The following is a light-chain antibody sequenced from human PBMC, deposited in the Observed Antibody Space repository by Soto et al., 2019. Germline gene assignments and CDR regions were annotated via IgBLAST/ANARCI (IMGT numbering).Light chain of an antibody. CDR1: QSVSMW. J-gene: IGKJ1*01. CDR2: GAS. Sequence: DAQITQSPSTLPASVGDTVTITCRASQSVSMWLAWFQQKPGKAPRLLIYGASNVESGVPSRFSGSGSGTEFTLTISSLQPDDFATYYCQQYNSYSPWTFGQGTKVDIK. V-gene: IGKV1-5*01. CDR3: QQYNSYSPWT.